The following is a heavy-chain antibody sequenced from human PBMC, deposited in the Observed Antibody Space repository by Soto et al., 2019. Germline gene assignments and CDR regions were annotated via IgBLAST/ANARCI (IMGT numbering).Heavy chain of an antibody. Sequence: GGSLRLSCAASGFTFSSYAMSWVRQAPGKGLEWVSAISGSGGSTYYADSVKGRFTISRDNSKNTLYLQMNSLRAEDTAVYYCAKVPPSWGSKRSVGAFDIWGQGTMVTVSS. CDR2: ISGSGGST. D-gene: IGHD7-27*01. V-gene: IGHV3-23*01. CDR3: AKVPPSWGSKRSVGAFDI. J-gene: IGHJ3*02. CDR1: GFTFSSYA.